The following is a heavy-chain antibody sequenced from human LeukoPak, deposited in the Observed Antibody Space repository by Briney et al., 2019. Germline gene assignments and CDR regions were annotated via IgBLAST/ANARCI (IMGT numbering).Heavy chain of an antibody. V-gene: IGHV4-4*07. CDR1: GGSISNYY. J-gene: IGHJ4*02. Sequence: SETLSLTCTVSGGSISNYYWSWIRQPAGKGLEWIGRIYSLGSTNYNPSLKSRVTMSVDTSKNQFSLTVSSVTAADTAIYYCAKGPTVGTPTAVDYWGQGILVTVSS. CDR3: AKGPTVGTPTAVDY. CDR2: IYSLGST. D-gene: IGHD4-23*01.